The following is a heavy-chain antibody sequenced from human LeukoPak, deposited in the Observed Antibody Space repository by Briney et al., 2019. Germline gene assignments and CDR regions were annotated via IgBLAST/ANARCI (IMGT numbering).Heavy chain of an antibody. Sequence: ASVKVSCKASGGTFSGYAISWVRQAPGQGLEWMGGIIPIFGTANYAQKFQGRVTITADESTSTAYMELSSLRSEDTAVYYCARAHIQLWLRANHYYFDYWGQGTLVTVSS. CDR3: ARAHIQLWLRANHYYFDY. V-gene: IGHV1-69*13. D-gene: IGHD5-18*01. CDR2: IIPIFGTA. CDR1: GGTFSGYA. J-gene: IGHJ4*02.